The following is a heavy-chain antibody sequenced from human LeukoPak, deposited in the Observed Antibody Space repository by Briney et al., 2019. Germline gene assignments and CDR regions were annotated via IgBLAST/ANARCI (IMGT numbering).Heavy chain of an antibody. J-gene: IGHJ4*02. CDR2: INPSGGST. CDR3: ARKYSSSSPFDY. Sequence: ASGKVSCKASGYTFTNYYMHWVRQAPAQGLEWMGIINPSGGSTSYAQKFQGRVTMTRDTSTSTVYMELSSLRSEDTAVYYCARKYSSSSPFDYWGQGTLVTVSS. D-gene: IGHD6-13*01. V-gene: IGHV1-46*01. CDR1: GYTFTNYY.